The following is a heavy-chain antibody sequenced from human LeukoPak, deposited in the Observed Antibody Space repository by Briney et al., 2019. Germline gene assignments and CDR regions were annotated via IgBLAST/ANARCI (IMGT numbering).Heavy chain of an antibody. CDR3: ARGHGSGWPDY. D-gene: IGHD6-19*01. CDR1: GGSFSGYY. Sequence: SETLSLTCAVYGGSFSGYYWSWIRQPPGKGLEWIGEINHSGSTNYNPSLKSRVTISVDTSKNQFSLKLSSVTAADTAVYYCARGHGSGWPDYWGQGTLVTVSS. V-gene: IGHV4-34*01. CDR2: INHSGST. J-gene: IGHJ4*02.